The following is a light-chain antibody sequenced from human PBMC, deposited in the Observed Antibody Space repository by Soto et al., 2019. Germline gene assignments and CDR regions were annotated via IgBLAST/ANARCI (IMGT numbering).Light chain of an antibody. J-gene: IGKJ2*01. CDR2: DAS. CDR3: QQYNKWPLT. CDR1: ESVSSN. V-gene: IGKV3-15*01. Sequence: EIVMTQSPATLSVSPGERATLSCRASESVSSNLAWYQQKPGQPPSLLIYDASTRATAIPARFSDSGYGTEFTLTISRLHSEDFAVNHFQQYNKWPLTFGQGTKLEIK.